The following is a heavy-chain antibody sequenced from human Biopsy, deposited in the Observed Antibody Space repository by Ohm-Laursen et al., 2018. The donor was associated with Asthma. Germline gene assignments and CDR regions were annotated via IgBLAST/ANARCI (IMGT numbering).Heavy chain of an antibody. J-gene: IGHJ6*02. CDR1: GGMFGNYA. V-gene: IGHV1-69*13. CDR2: ISPIFGSS. Sequence: SVKVSCKASGGMFGNYAISWVRQAPGLGLEWMGGISPIFGSSNYAQRFQGGVTITADESTSTAYMEVTSLRSEDTAIYYCARCQVGYSSGWSLLLKKIYYSGMDVWGQGTAVTVSS. CDR3: ARCQVGYSSGWSLLLKKIYYSGMDV. D-gene: IGHD6-19*01.